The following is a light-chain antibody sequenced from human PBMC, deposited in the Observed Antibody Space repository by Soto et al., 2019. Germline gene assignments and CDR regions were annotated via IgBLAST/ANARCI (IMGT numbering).Light chain of an antibody. CDR3: SSYTSSSTYV. Sequence: QSALTQPASVSGSPGQSITISCTGTSSDVGDYNYVSWYQQHPGEAPKLMIFDVSNRPSGVSNRFSGSKSGNTASLTISGLQAEDEAEYYCSSYTSSSTYVFGTGTKLTVL. CDR1: SSDVGDYNY. CDR2: DVS. J-gene: IGLJ1*01. V-gene: IGLV2-14*01.